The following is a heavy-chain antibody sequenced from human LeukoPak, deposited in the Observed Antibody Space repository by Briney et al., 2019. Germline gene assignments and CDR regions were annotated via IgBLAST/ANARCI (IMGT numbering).Heavy chain of an antibody. Sequence: SETLSLTCTVSGGSISSYYWSWIRQPPGEGLEWIGCIYYTGSTNYNPSLKSRVTISVDTSKNQFSLKLSSVTAADTAVYYCATGRAYSSVDYWGQGTLVTVSS. J-gene: IGHJ4*02. D-gene: IGHD6-19*01. CDR2: IYYTGST. CDR3: ATGRAYSSVDY. CDR1: GGSISSYY. V-gene: IGHV4-59*01.